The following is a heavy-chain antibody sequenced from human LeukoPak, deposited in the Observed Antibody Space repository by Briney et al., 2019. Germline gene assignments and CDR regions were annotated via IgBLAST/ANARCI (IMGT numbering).Heavy chain of an antibody. CDR1: GGSFSGYY. V-gene: IGHV4-34*01. CDR2: IYHSGST. D-gene: IGHD3-22*01. J-gene: IGHJ4*02. Sequence: SETLSLTCAVYGGSFSGYYWSWIRQPPGKGLEWIGSIYHSGSTYYNPSLKSRVTISVDTSKNQFSLKLSSVTAADTAVYYCARVFSYYDSSGYYPGVVDYWGQGTLVTVSS. CDR3: ARVFSYYDSSGYYPGVVDY.